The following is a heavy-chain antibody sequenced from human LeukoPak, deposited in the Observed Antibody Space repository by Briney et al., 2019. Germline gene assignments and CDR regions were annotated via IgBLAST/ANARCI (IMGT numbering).Heavy chain of an antibody. J-gene: IGHJ5*02. D-gene: IGHD3-10*01. CDR1: GESLSSSY. Sequence: PSGTLSLTCSVSGESLSSSYWGGIRQPAGKGLEWIGRIYSIGRTNYSPSLRGRVAMSLDMSQNQYSRMLTSVNAADTAVYYCARACESMCTMDTYFNPWGQGTLVTVSA. V-gene: IGHV4-4*07. CDR2: IYSIGRT. CDR3: ARACESMCTMDTYFNP.